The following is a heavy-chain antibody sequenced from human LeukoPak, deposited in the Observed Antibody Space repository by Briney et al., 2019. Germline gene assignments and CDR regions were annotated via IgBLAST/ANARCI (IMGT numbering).Heavy chain of an antibody. D-gene: IGHD3-16*01. CDR1: GFTFSRYG. J-gene: IGHJ6*02. CDR2: IRDDGSTR. V-gene: IGHV3-30*02. CDR3: ARDRWGSYYYYGMDV. Sequence: GGSLRLSCAASGFTFSRYGLHWVRQAPGKGLEWVAFIRDDGSTRYYTDSVKGRFTISRDNSKNTLYLQMNSLRAEDTAVYYCARDRWGSYYYYGMDVWGQGTTVTVSS.